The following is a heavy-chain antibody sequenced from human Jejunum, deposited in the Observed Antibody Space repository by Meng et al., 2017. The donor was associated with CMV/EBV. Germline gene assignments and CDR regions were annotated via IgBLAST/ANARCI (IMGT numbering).Heavy chain of an antibody. CDR1: GFTVSNSY. J-gene: IGHJ4*02. CDR3: AREGTTLVTYDY. Sequence: VQLVESGGGLVQPGGSLRLSCAASGFTVSNSYMSWVRQAPGKGLEWVSVIYGGGSTYYADSVKGRFTISRDSSKNTLYLQMNSLRAEDTAVYYCAREGTTLVTYDYWGQGTLVTVSS. CDR2: IYGGGST. D-gene: IGHD5-18*01. V-gene: IGHV3-66*01.